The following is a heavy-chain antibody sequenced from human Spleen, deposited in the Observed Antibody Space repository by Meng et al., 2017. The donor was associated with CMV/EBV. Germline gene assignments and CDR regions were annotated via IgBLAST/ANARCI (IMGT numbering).Heavy chain of an antibody. D-gene: IGHD1-1*01. CDR2: LCAHSGET. Sequence: QCGGEVSVPGGWIRLCFQTSDYTYTVNGHGWVLHASGQGPEWMAWLCAHSGETSRALRFLGRATVTADRPTGTAYMELRNLRSDDTAVYYCSRGTPGRRYADYWGQGTLVTVSS. CDR1: DYTYTVNG. CDR3: SRGTPGRRYADY. V-gene: IGHV1-18*01. J-gene: IGHJ4*02.